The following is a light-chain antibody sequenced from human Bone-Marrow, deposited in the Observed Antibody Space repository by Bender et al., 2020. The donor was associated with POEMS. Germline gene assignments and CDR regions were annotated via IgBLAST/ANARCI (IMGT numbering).Light chain of an antibody. CDR2: SSH. J-gene: IGLJ3*02. CDR1: SSNIGAHA. V-gene: IGLV1-44*01. Sequence: QSVLTQPPSASGTPGQRVTISCSGGSSNIGAHAANWYQHLPGTAPKLLIYSSHRRPSEVPDRFSGSRSSAPASLAISGLQSEDEADYDCAVWDDSLNGWVFGGGTKLTVL. CDR3: AVWDDSLNGWV.